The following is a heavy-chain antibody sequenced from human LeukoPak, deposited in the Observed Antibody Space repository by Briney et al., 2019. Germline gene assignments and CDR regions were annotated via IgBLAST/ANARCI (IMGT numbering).Heavy chain of an antibody. Sequence: SETLSLTCTVSGGSINNYYWNWIRQPPGKGLEWIGYIYYTGNTNYNPSLKSRVTISVDTSKNQFSLKLSSVTAADTAVYYCARDRLQLQPWGQGTLVTVSS. CDR1: GGSINNYY. D-gene: IGHD5-24*01. V-gene: IGHV4-59*01. CDR3: ARDRLQLQP. J-gene: IGHJ5*02. CDR2: IYYTGNT.